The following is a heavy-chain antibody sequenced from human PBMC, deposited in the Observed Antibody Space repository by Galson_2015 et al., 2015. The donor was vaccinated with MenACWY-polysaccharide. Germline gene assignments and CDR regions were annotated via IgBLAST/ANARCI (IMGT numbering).Heavy chain of an antibody. CDR3: ARDSGIARADDY. V-gene: IGHV3-48*02. CDR1: GFTFSTYS. J-gene: IGHJ4*01. D-gene: IGHD6-13*01. CDR2: ISSSSRTI. Sequence: SLRLSCAASGFTFSTYSMTWVRQAPGKGLEWVSYISSSSRTIYYADSVKGRFTISRDNAKNTLYLQMNSLRNEDTAVYYCARDSGIARADDYWGHGALVTVTS.